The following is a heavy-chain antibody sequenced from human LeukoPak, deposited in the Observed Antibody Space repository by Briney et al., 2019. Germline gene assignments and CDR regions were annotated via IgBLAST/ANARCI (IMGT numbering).Heavy chain of an antibody. Sequence: GGSLRLSCVASGFTLSSCGMHWVRQAPGKGLEWVAAITYDGITTYSDDSVKGRFTISRDTSKSTLHLQMNNLRPEDTAVYFCVKEQGSGYYRTADYWGQGTLVTISS. CDR2: ITYDGITT. D-gene: IGHD3-10*01. J-gene: IGHJ4*02. CDR3: VKEQGSGYYRTADY. CDR1: GFTLSSCG. V-gene: IGHV3-30*18.